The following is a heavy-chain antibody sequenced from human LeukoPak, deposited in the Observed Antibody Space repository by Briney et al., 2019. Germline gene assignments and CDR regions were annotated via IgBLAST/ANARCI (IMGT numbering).Heavy chain of an antibody. CDR1: GFTFSSYA. CDR3: AKDKSPVLRFLEWLFGY. Sequence: GGSLRLSCAASGFTFSSYAMSWVRQAPGKGLEWVSAISGSGGSTYYADSVKGRFTISRDNSKSTLYLQMNSLRAEDTAVYYCAKDKSPVLRFLEWLFGYWGQGTLVTVSS. V-gene: IGHV3-23*01. J-gene: IGHJ4*02. D-gene: IGHD3-3*01. CDR2: ISGSGGST.